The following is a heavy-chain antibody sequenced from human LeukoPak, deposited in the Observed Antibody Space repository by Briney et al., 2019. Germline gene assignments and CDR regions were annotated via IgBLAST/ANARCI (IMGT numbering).Heavy chain of an antibody. V-gene: IGHV3-53*01. CDR2: IYSGGST. CDR3: ASGSDYGEYYYYYYMDV. CDR1: GFTVSSNY. D-gene: IGHD4-17*01. J-gene: IGHJ6*03. Sequence: PGGSLRLSCAASGFTVSSNYMSWVRQAPGKGLEWVSVIYSGGSTYYADSVKGRFTISRDNSKNTLYLQMNSLRAEDTAVYYCASGSDYGEYYYYYYMDVWGKGTTVTISS.